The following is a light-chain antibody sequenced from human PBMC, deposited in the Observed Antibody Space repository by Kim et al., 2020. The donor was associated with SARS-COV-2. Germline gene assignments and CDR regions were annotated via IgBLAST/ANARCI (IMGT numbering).Light chain of an antibody. V-gene: IGLV1-40*01. CDR1: SSNIGAGYD. Sequence: QSVLTQPPSVSGAPGQRVTISCTGSSSNIGAGYDVHWYQQLPGTAPKLLIYGNSNRPSGVPDRFSGSKSGNSASLAITGLQAEDEADYYCQSYASSLSGHVFGAGTKVTVL. CDR3: QSYASSLSGHV. CDR2: GNS. J-gene: IGLJ1*01.